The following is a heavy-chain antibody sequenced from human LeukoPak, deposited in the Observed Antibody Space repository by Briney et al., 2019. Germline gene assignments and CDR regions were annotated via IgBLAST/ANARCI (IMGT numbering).Heavy chain of an antibody. CDR3: ARGIVDWSQFDY. V-gene: IGHV3-30*02. CDR1: GFTFSSYG. CDR2: IRYDGSNK. D-gene: IGHD3-9*01. J-gene: IGHJ4*02. Sequence: GGSLRLSCAASGFTFSSYGMHWVRQAPGKGLEWVAFIRYDGSNKYYADSVKGRFTISRDNSKNTPYLQMNSLRVEDTAVYYCARGIVDWSQFDYWGQGTLVTVSS.